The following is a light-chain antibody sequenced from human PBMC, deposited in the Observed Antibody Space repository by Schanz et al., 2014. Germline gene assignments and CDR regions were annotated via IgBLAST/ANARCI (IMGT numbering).Light chain of an antibody. Sequence: DIQMTQSPSSLSASVGDRVTITCRASQSISNYLNWYQQKPGKAPKLLIYAASSLQSGVPSRFSGSGSGTEFTLTISSLQPDDFATYYCQKYNSAPPLTFGGGTKVEIK. CDR1: QSISNY. J-gene: IGKJ4*01. V-gene: IGKV1-39*01. CDR2: AAS. CDR3: QKYNSAPPLT.